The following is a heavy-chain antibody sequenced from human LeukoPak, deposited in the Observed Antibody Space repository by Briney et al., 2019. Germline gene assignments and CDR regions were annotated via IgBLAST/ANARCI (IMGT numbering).Heavy chain of an antibody. V-gene: IGHV3-53*04. CDR2: IYSGGST. CDR3: ARAVGGWFDY. Sequence: GGSLRLSCAASGFTISSNYMSWVRQAPGKGLEWVSVIYSGGSTYYADSVKGRFTISRHNSKNTLYLQMNSLRAEDTAAYYCARAVGGWFDYWGQGTLVTVSS. D-gene: IGHD6-19*01. CDR1: GFTISSNY. J-gene: IGHJ4*02.